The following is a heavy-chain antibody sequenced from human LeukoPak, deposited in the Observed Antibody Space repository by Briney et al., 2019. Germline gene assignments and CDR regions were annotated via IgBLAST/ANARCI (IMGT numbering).Heavy chain of an antibody. CDR1: GFTFSSYA. V-gene: IGHV3-30*14. CDR3: ARIAVAASVPY. D-gene: IGHD6-19*01. Sequence: GGSLRLSFSASGFTFSSYAMHWVRQAPPKGVEWVALISHYGSHTDYADSVKGRFTIYRHNSENSLYLHMTSLRAEDTAVSYCARIAVAASVPYWGQGTLVTVSS. J-gene: IGHJ4*02. CDR2: ISHYGSHT.